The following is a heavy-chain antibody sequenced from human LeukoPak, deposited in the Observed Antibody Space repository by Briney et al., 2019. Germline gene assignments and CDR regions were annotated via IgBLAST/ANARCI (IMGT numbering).Heavy chain of an antibody. CDR2: ISYDGSNK. D-gene: IGHD3-9*01. CDR3: ARDLWESYVILTGYYSVPDY. V-gene: IGHV3-30*04. J-gene: IGHJ4*02. Sequence: GRSLRLSCAASGFTFSSYAMHWVRQAPGKGLEWVAVISYDGSNKYYADSVKGRFTISRDNSKNTLYLQMNSLRAEDTAVYYCARDLWESYVILTGYYSVPDYWGQGTLVTVSS. CDR1: GFTFSSYA.